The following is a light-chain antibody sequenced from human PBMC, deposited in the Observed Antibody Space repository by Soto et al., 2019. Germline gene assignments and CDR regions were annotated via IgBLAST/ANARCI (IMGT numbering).Light chain of an antibody. CDR1: QNIYTY. Sequence: DIQLTQSPSSLSASVGDRVTISCRASQNIYTYVNWYQQKPGRAPKLLIYATSTLQSGVPSSFSGSGSGTAFTLTISSLQPEDFATYYCLQTYSTPFTFGPGTRVDIK. V-gene: IGKV1-39*01. J-gene: IGKJ3*01. CDR3: LQTYSTPFT. CDR2: ATS.